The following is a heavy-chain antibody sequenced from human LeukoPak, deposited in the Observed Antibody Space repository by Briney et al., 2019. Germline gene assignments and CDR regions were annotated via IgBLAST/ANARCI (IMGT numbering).Heavy chain of an antibody. Sequence: GGSLRLSCAASGFTFSSYAMTWVRQAPGKGLEWVGFIRSKIYGGTPEYVASVKGRFTVSRDDSKGIAYLQMNSLKTEDTAVYYCTRDQTPYYWGQGTLVTVSS. CDR1: GFTFSSYA. CDR2: IRSKIYGGTP. CDR3: TRDQTPYY. V-gene: IGHV3-49*04. J-gene: IGHJ4*02.